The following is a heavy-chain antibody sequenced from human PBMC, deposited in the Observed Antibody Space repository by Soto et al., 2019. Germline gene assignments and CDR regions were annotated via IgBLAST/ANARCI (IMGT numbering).Heavy chain of an antibody. V-gene: IGHV3-30*18. D-gene: IGHD3-3*01. Sequence: PVGSLRLSCAASGFTFSSYGMHWVRQAPGKGLEWVAVISYDGSNKYYADSVKGRFTISRDNSKNTLYLQMNSLRAEDTAVYYCAKTYDFWSGYRAYGMDVWGQGTTVTVSS. CDR3: AKTYDFWSGYRAYGMDV. CDR1: GFTFSSYG. J-gene: IGHJ6*02. CDR2: ISYDGSNK.